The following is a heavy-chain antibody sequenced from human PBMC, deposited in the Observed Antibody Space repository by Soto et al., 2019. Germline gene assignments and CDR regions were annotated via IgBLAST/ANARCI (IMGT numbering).Heavy chain of an antibody. D-gene: IGHD2-2*01. CDR1: GGSFSGYY. V-gene: IGHV4-34*01. CDR3: ARGIVPAAIDY. Sequence: SETLSLTCAVYGGSFSGYYWSWIRQPPGKGLEWIGEINHSGSTNYNPSLKSRVTISVDTSKNQFSQKLSSVTAADTAVYYCARGIVPAAIDYWGQGTLVTVSS. CDR2: INHSGST. J-gene: IGHJ4*02.